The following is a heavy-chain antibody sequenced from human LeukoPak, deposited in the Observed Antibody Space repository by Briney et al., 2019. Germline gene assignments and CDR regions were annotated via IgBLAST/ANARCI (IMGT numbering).Heavy chain of an antibody. CDR3: ANQRWLHSNFDS. D-gene: IGHD5-24*01. J-gene: IGHJ4*02. CDR1: GFTFSSYG. CDR2: ISGSGGST. V-gene: IGHV3-23*01. Sequence: GGSLRLSCADSGFTFSSYGMSWVRQAPGKGLEWVSAISGSGGSTYYADSVKGRFTISRDNSKNTLYLQTNSLRAEDTAAYYCANQRWLHSNFDSWGQGTLVTVSS.